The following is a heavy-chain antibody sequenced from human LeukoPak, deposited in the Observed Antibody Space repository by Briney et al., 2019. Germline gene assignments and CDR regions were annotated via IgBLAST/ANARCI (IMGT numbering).Heavy chain of an antibody. V-gene: IGHV3-23*01. CDR3: SKSRDSGVNGIRNLHY. D-gene: IGHD5/OR15-5a*01. J-gene: IGHJ4*02. Sequence: GWALRLSHAPSLFLLSPYAMCWVRQAPRTGLEGASVVRGSVVRTYYADSVKRQFSIPKDNSVNPLYLQTNSLRAEDRAVYCCSKSRDSGVNGIRNLHYWGQGILVTVSS. CDR2: VRGSVVRT. CDR1: LFLLSPYA.